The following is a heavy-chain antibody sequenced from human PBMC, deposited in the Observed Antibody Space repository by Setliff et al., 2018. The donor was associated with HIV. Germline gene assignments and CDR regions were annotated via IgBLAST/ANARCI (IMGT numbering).Heavy chain of an antibody. Sequence: SETLSLTCNVSGGSISSSSYYWGWIRQPPGKGLEWIGSIYYSGSTYYNPSLKSRVTISVDTSKNQFSLKLSSVIAADTAVYYCARQSSSWHQSIDYWGQGTLVTVSS. V-gene: IGHV4-39*01. CDR1: GGSISSSSYY. CDR3: ARQSSSWHQSIDY. J-gene: IGHJ4*02. CDR2: IYYSGST. D-gene: IGHD6-13*01.